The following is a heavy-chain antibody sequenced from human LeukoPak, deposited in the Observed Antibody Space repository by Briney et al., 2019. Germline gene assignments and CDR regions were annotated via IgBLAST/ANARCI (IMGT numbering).Heavy chain of an antibody. J-gene: IGHJ4*02. CDR1: GGSFSGYY. V-gene: IGHV4-34*01. Sequence: PSETLSLTCAVYGGSFSGYYWSWIRQPPGKGLEWIGEINHSGSTNYNPSLKSRVTISVDTSKNQFSLKLSSVTAADTAVYYCARHRVRGVIGYWGQGTLVTVSS. D-gene: IGHD3-10*01. CDR3: ARHRVRGVIGY. CDR2: INHSGST.